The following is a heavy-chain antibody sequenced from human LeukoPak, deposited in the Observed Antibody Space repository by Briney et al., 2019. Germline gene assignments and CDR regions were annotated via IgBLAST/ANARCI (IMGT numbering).Heavy chain of an antibody. CDR2: ISPSGSIS. CDR1: GFTFSSHG. Sequence: GGTLRFSCAASGFTFSSHGINWVRQAPGKGLEWVSGISPSGSISYYADSVKGRFTISRDNSKNTVSLQMNSLRAEDTALYYCARDLDWGAFDAWGQGTLVTVSS. D-gene: IGHD3-9*01. V-gene: IGHV3-23*01. CDR3: ARDLDWGAFDA. J-gene: IGHJ5*02.